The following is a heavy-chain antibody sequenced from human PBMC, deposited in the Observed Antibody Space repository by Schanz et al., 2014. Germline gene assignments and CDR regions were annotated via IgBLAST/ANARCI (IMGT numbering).Heavy chain of an antibody. CDR2: ISGSGGST. D-gene: IGHD3-10*01. CDR1: GFTFSSYT. J-gene: IGHJ3*02. CDR3: AKDFFIGVARGVIISHDAIDI. V-gene: IGHV3-23*04. Sequence: VQLVESGGGVVQPGRSLRLSCAASGFTFSSYTMNWVRQAPGKGLEWVSAISGSGGSTVYADSVKGRFTISRDNSNNTVFLQMNSLRAEDTAVYYCAKDFFIGVARGVIISHDAIDIWGQGTVVTVSS.